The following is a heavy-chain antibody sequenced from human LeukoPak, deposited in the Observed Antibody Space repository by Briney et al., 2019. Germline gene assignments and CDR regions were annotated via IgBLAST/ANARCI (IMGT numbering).Heavy chain of an antibody. CDR2: ITNGGTA. J-gene: IGHJ4*02. CDR3: AKGYFGSGSYYNPYFDY. CDR1: GFTFKSYA. V-gene: IGHV3-23*01. Sequence: GGSLRLSCVASGFTFKSYAMNWVRQAPGKGLDWVSGITNGGTAHYGDSVKGRFTISRDNSKSTLYLQMNTLSAEDTAVYYCAKGYFGSGSYYNPYFDYWGQGTLVTVSS. D-gene: IGHD3-10*01.